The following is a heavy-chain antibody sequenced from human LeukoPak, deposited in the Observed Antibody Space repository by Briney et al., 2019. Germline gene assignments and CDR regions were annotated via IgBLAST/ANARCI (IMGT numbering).Heavy chain of an antibody. CDR3: AKEQKPMYYDFWSGTYYYYGMDV. D-gene: IGHD3-3*01. V-gene: IGHV3-30*18. CDR1: GFTFSSYG. Sequence: GGSLRLSCAASGFTFSSYGMHWVRQAPGKGLEWVAVISYDGSNKYYADSVKGRFTTSRDNSKNTLHLQMNSLRAEDTAVYYCAKEQKPMYYDFWSGTYYYYGMDVWGQGTTVTVSS. CDR2: ISYDGSNK. J-gene: IGHJ6*02.